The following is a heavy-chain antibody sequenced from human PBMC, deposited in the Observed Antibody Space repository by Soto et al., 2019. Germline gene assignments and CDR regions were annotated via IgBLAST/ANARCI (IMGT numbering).Heavy chain of an antibody. CDR3: ARGGSGSYWVGWFDP. D-gene: IGHD3-10*01. J-gene: IGHJ5*02. Sequence: QVQLVQSGAEVKKPGASVKVSCKASGYTFTSYGISWVRQAPGQGLEWMGWISAYNGNTNYAQKRRGRVSMATAHSTSTADMELRSLGSEATAGYYCARGGSGSYWVGWFDPWGQGTLVTVSS. V-gene: IGHV1-18*01. CDR1: GYTFTSYG. CDR2: ISAYNGNT.